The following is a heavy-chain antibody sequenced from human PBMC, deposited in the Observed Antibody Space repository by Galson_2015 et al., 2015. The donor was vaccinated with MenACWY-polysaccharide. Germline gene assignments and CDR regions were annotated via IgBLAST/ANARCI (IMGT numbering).Heavy chain of an antibody. V-gene: IGHV3-23*01. CDR2: INENGDTT. CDR3: AKDPHPRYCRGYNCYLG. D-gene: IGHD2-15*01. Sequence: SLRLSCAASGFTFSSFPMSWVRQAPGKGLEWVAVINENGDTTYYADPVRGRFTISRDNSKNTLYLQMNSLRVEDSAVYYCAKDPHPRYCRGYNCYLGWGQGTLVTVSS. CDR1: GFTFSSFP. J-gene: IGHJ4*02.